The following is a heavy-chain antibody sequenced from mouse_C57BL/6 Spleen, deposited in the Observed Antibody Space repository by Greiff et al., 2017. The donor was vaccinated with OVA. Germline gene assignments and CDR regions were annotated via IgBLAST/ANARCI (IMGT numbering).Heavy chain of an antibody. CDR3: AITGYAMDY. Sequence: QVQLQQPGAELVRPGTSVKLSCKASGYTFTSYWMHWVKQRPGQGLEWIGVIDPSDSYTNFNQKFKGKATLTVDTSSSTAYMQLSSLTSEDSAVYYCAITGYAMDYWGQGTSVTVSS. J-gene: IGHJ4*01. CDR2: IDPSDSYT. CDR1: GYTFTSYW. V-gene: IGHV1-59*01.